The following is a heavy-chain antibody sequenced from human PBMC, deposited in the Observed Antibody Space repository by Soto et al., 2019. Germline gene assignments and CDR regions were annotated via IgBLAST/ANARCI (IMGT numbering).Heavy chain of an antibody. CDR3: AHRQGVCTGGRCHFGAFGV. CDR1: GFSLTYSGVG. V-gene: IGHV2-5*02. CDR2: IYGDDDK. J-gene: IGHJ3*01. D-gene: IGHD2-8*02. Sequence: QITLKESGPTLVKSTQTLTVTCTFSGFSLTYSGVGVGWIRQPPGKALEWLGVIYGDDDKTYSPSLENRLNITKDASKNPVVLKMTNWGPVDTGTYFCAHRQGVCTGGRCHFGAFGVWGQGTMVTVTS.